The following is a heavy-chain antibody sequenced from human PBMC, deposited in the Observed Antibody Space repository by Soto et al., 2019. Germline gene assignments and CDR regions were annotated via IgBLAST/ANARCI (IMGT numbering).Heavy chain of an antibody. CDR3: VRDYYDTGGYPNTFDM. CDR2: IGSRTSDI. J-gene: IGHJ3*02. CDR1: GFTLSRHT. V-gene: IGHV3-21*01. D-gene: IGHD3-16*01. Sequence: GGSLRLSCAGSGFTLSRHTMNWVRQAPGKGLEWVSFIGSRTSDIYYADSVKGRFTISRDNAKNSLYLDLTRLRAEDTAVYFCVRDYYDTGGYPNTFDMWGQGTMVTVSS.